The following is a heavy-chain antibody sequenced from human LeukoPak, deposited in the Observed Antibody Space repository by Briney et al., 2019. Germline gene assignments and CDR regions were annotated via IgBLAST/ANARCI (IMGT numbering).Heavy chain of an antibody. CDR3: ARPVEHNSGWDNFDY. D-gene: IGHD6-19*01. CDR1: GFTFSSYW. J-gene: IGHJ4*02. CDR2: IKQDGSEK. Sequence: TGGSLRLSCAASGFTFSSYWMNWVRQAPGKGLEWVANIKQDGSEKYYVDSVKGRFTISRDNAKNSLYLQMNSLRAEDTAVYYCARPVEHNSGWDNFDYWGQGTLVTVSS. V-gene: IGHV3-7*01.